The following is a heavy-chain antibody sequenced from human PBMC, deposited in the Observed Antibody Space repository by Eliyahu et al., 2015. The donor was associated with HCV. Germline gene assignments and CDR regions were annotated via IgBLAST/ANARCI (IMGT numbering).Heavy chain of an antibody. D-gene: IGHD2-21*01. Sequence: EVQLVQSGAEVRKAGESLKISCKASGYMFSTYWXAWVRQVPGKGLEWVGVIYPSDSETVYSSSFQGQVTISVDTSTSTAYLQWSGLRASDTAIYYCARGTQTYGVIHFPYWGQGSLVTVSS. V-gene: IGHV5-51*01. CDR2: IYPSDSET. J-gene: IGHJ4*02. CDR1: GYMFSTYW. CDR3: ARGTQTYGVIHFPY.